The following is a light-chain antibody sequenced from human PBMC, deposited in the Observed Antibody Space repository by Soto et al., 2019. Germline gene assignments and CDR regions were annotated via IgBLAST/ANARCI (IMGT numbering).Light chain of an antibody. CDR1: SSDVGGYNY. J-gene: IGLJ1*01. Sequence: QSMLTQPASVSGSPGQSITISCTGTSSDVGGYNYVSWYQQHPGKAPKFIIYDVSNRPSGVSNRFSGSKSGNTASLTISGLQAEDEADYYCSSYTTSNTRQIVFGTRTKVTVL. CDR3: SSYTTSNTRQIV. CDR2: DVS. V-gene: IGLV2-14*01.